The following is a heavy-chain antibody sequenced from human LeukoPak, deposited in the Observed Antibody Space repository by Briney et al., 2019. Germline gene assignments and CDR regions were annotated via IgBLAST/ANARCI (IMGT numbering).Heavy chain of an antibody. CDR1: GYTFTSYG. CDR2: ISAYNGNT. V-gene: IGHV1-18*01. D-gene: IGHD3-9*01. CDR3: ARGPAYYDILTGYFY. Sequence: ASVKVSCKASGYTFTSYGISWVRQAPGQGLEWMGWISAYNGNTNYAQKFQGRVTMTRDTSISTAYMELSRLRSDDTAVYYCARGPAYYDILTGYFYWGQGTLVTVSS. J-gene: IGHJ4*02.